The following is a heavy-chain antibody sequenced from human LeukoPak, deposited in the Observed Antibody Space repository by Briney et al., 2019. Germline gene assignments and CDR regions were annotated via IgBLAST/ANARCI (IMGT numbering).Heavy chain of an antibody. CDR1: GYTFTVYY. CDR3: ARVGSSGWYVHPTLDY. Sequence: ASVKVSCKASGYTFTVYYMHWVRQAPGQGLEWMGWINPNSGDTNYAQKVQGRVTVTRDTSISTAYMELSRLRSDDTAVYYCARVGSSGWYVHPTLDYWGQGTLVTVSS. J-gene: IGHJ4*02. CDR2: INPNSGDT. D-gene: IGHD6-19*01. V-gene: IGHV1-2*02.